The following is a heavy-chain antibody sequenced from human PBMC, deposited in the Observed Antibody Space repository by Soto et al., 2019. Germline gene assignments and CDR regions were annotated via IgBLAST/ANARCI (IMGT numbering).Heavy chain of an antibody. D-gene: IGHD2-2*01. CDR1: GYSFTSYW. CDR3: ASSPRGYCSSTSCRELGNYYGMDV. J-gene: IGHJ6*02. Sequence: PGESLKISCKGSGYSFTSYWISWVRQMPGTGPEWTGRIDPSDSYTNYSPSFQAHVTISADKSLSTAYLQWSSLKASDTAMYYCASSPRGYCSSTSCRELGNYYGMDVWGQGTTVTVSS. CDR2: IDPSDSYT. V-gene: IGHV5-10-1*01.